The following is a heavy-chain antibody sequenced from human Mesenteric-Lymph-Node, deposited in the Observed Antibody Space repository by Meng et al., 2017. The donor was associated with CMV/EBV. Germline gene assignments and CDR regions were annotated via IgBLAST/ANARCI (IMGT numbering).Heavy chain of an antibody. CDR1: GFSLSTSGMR. CDR3: ARILDRRGYLDD. Sequence: SGPTLVKPTQTLTLTCTFSGFSLSTSGMRVSWIRQPPGKALEWLARIDWDDDIYYNTSLKTRLTISKDTSKNQVVLTMTNMDPVDTATYYCARILDRRGYLDDWGQGTTVTVSS. V-gene: IGHV2-70D*14. D-gene: IGHD3-22*01. J-gene: IGHJ6*02. CDR2: IDWDDDI.